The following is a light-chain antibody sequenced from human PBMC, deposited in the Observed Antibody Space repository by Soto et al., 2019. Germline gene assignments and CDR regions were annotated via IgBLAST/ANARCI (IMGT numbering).Light chain of an antibody. V-gene: IGKV3-11*01. Sequence: EIVLTQSPATLSLSPGGRATLSCRASQSVSSYLAWYQQKPGQAPRLLIYDASNRATGIPARFSGSGSGTDFTHTISSLETADFAVYYCQQRSDWPPTWTFGQGTKVEIK. J-gene: IGKJ1*01. CDR2: DAS. CDR3: QQRSDWPPTWT. CDR1: QSVSSY.